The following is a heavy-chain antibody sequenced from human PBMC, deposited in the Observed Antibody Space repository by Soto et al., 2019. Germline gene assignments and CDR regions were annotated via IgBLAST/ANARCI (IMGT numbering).Heavy chain of an antibody. CDR3: ARGRGKYYYYGMDV. V-gene: IGHV4-59*01. CDR1: GGSISSYY. J-gene: IGHJ6*02. Sequence: SETLSLTCTVSGGSISSYYWSWIRQPPGKGLEWIGYIYYSGSTNYNPSLKSRVTISVDTSKNQFSLKLSSVTAADTAVYYCARGRGKYYYYGMDVWGQGTTVTVSS. CDR2: IYYSGST.